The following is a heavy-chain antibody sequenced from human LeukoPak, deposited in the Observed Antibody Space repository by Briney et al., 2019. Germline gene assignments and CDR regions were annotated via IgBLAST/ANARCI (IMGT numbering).Heavy chain of an antibody. J-gene: IGHJ5*02. V-gene: IGHV1-46*01. CDR2: INPSGGST. CDR3: VREHSWDANWFDP. Sequence: ASVKVSCKASGYTFTSYYMHWVRQAPGQGLEWMGIINPSGGSTSYAQKFQGRVTMTRDMSTSTVYMELSSLRSEDTAVYYCVREHSWDANWFDPWGQGTLVTVSS. D-gene: IGHD1-26*01. CDR1: GYTFTSYY.